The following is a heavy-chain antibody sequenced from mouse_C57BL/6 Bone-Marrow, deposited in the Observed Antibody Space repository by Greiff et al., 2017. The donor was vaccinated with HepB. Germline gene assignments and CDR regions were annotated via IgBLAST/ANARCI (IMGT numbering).Heavy chain of an antibody. D-gene: IGHD2-1*01. J-gene: IGHJ1*03. CDR2: ISDGGSYT. Sequence: EVMLVESGGGLVKPGGSLKLSCAASGFTFSSYAMSWVRQTPEKRLEWVATISDGGSYTYYPDNVKGRFTISRDNAKNNLYLQMSHLKSEDTAMYYCAREGGLWYLWYFDVWGTGTTVTVSS. CDR3: AREGGLWYLWYFDV. V-gene: IGHV5-4*03. CDR1: GFTFSSYA.